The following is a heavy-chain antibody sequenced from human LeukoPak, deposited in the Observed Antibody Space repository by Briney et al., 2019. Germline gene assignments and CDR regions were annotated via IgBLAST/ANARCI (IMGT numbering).Heavy chain of an antibody. CDR2: IYSGGST. J-gene: IGHJ4*02. D-gene: IGHD6-6*01. CDR3: VKDEWYGSSSYFDF. Sequence: GGSLRLSCAASGFTVSNNYMTWVRQAPGKGLEWVSLIYSGGSTYYADSVKGRFTISRDNSKNTVYLQMNSLRADDTAVYYCVKDEWYGSSSYFDFWGQGTLVTVSS. V-gene: IGHV3-66*01. CDR1: GFTVSNNY.